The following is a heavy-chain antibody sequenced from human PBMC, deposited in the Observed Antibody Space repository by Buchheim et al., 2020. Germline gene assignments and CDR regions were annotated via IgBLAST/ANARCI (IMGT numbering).Heavy chain of an antibody. J-gene: IGHJ6*02. V-gene: IGHV3-74*01. CDR2: INSDGSST. D-gene: IGHD3-3*01. CDR1: GFTFSSYW. Sequence: EVQLVESGGGLVQPGGSLRLSCAASGFTFSSYWMHWVRQAPGKGLVWVSRINSDGSSTSYADSVKGRFTISRDNAKNTLYLQMNSLRAEDTAVYYCARDLAAYYDFWSGYPTLYYYYGMDVWGQGTT. CDR3: ARDLAAYYDFWSGYPTLYYYYGMDV.